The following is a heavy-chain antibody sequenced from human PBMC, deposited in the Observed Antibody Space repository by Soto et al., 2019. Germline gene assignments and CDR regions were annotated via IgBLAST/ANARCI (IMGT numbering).Heavy chain of an antibody. CDR3: ARGPYYYDSSGDFDY. CDR1: GFTVSSYG. J-gene: IGHJ4*02. V-gene: IGHV3-33*01. Sequence: QVQLVESGGGVVQPGRSLRLSCAASGFTVSSYGMHWVRQAPGKGLVWVAVIWYDGSNKYYADSVKGRFTISRDNSKNPLYLQMNSLRAEDTAVYYCARGPYYYDSSGDFDYWGQGTLVTVSS. CDR2: IWYDGSNK. D-gene: IGHD3-22*01.